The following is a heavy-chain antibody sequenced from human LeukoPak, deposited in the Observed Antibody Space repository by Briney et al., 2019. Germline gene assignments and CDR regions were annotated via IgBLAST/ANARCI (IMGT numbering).Heavy chain of an antibody. Sequence: SETLSLTCTVSGGSISSYYWSWIRQPPGKGLEWIGYIYTSGSTNYNPSLKSRVTISVDTSKNQFSLKLSSVTAADTAVYYCARHSYSGYDYGGVFDIWGQGTMVTVSS. CDR2: IYTSGST. J-gene: IGHJ3*02. CDR3: ARHSYSGYDYGGVFDI. CDR1: GGSISSYY. D-gene: IGHD5-12*01. V-gene: IGHV4-4*09.